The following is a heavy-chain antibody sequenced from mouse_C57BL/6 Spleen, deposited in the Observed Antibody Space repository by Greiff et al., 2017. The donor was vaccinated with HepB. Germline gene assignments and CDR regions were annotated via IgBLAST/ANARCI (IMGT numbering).Heavy chain of an antibody. J-gene: IGHJ2*01. CDR1: GYSITSGYY. CDR3: ASDYDGDFDY. Sequence: EVQLVESGPGLVKPSQSLSLTCSVTGYSITSGYYWNWIRQFPGNKLEWMGYISYDGSNNYNPSLKNRISITRDTSKNQFFLKLNSVTTEDTATYYCASDYDGDFDYWGQGTTLTVSS. V-gene: IGHV3-6*01. D-gene: IGHD2-12*01. CDR2: ISYDGSN.